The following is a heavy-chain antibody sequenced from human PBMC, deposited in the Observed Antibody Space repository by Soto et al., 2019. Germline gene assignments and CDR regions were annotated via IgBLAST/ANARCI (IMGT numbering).Heavy chain of an antibody. Sequence: PGESLKISCKGSGYSLTSYWIGWVRQMPGKGLEWMGIIYPGDSDTRYSPSFQGQVTISADKSISTAYLQWSSLKASDTAMYYCARPHYYCSGGSCYRDYFDYSGQGSLVIGSS. V-gene: IGHV5-51*01. J-gene: IGHJ4*02. CDR2: IYPGDSDT. D-gene: IGHD2-15*01. CDR3: ARPHYYCSGGSCYRDYFDY. CDR1: GYSLTSYW.